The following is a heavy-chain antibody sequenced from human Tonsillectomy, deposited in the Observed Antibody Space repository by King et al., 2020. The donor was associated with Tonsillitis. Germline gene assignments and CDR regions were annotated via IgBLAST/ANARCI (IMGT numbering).Heavy chain of an antibody. D-gene: IGHD3-3*01. Sequence: QLVQSGAEVKKPGASLKISCKGSGYSFTSYWIGWVRQMPGKGLEWMGIIYPGDSDTRYSPSFQGQVTISADKSISTAYLQWSSLKASDTAMYYCARLPIFGGERRSWFDPWGQGTLVTVSS. J-gene: IGHJ5*02. CDR1: GYSFTSYW. CDR3: ARLPIFGGERRSWFDP. CDR2: IYPGDSDT. V-gene: IGHV5-51*03.